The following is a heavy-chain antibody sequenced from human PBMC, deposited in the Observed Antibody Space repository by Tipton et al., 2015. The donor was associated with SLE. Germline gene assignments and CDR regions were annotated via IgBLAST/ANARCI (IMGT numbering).Heavy chain of an antibody. V-gene: IGHV3-33*01. CDR3: ARDQAPPDAFDI. Sequence: SLRLSCAASGFTFSSYGMHWVRQAPGKGLEWVAVIWYDGSNKYYADSVKGRFTISRDNSKNTLYLQMNSLRAEDTAVYYCARDQAPPDAFDIWGQGTMVTVSS. J-gene: IGHJ3*02. CDR1: GFTFSSYG. CDR2: IWYDGSNK.